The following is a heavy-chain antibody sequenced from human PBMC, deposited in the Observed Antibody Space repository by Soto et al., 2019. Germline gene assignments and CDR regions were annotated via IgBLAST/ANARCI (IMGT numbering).Heavy chain of an antibody. CDR3: ARHGYTSGRTYFDY. CDR2: IYDRGST. CDR1: GGSIGTRSYY. D-gene: IGHD6-19*01. J-gene: IGHJ4*02. V-gene: IGHV4-39*01. Sequence: PSETLSLTCSGSGGSIGTRSYYWGWIRQPQGKGQERIGSIYDRGSTYSNPSLKSRLTTSLDTSKNQFSLKLTSVTAADTAVYYFARHGYTSGRTYFDYWGQGTLVT.